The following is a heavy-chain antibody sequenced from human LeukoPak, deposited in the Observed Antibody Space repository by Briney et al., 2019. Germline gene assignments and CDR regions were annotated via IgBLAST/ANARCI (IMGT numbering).Heavy chain of an antibody. V-gene: IGHV3-7*01. D-gene: IGHD3-22*01. CDR2: IKQDGSDK. J-gene: IGHJ4*02. CDR1: GFTFGGYW. Sequence: GGSLRLSCVASGFTFGGYWMCWVRQAPGKGLEWVANIKQDGSDKYYVDSVKGRFTISRDNAKNSLYLQMNSLRAEDTAVYYCAREVGYYYDSSGYYNYWGQGTLVTVSS. CDR3: AREVGYYYDSSGYYNY.